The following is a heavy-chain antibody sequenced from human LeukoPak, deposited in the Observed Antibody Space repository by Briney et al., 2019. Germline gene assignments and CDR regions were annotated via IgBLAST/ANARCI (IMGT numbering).Heavy chain of an antibody. J-gene: IGHJ4*02. D-gene: IGHD3-22*01. CDR2: MNPNSGNT. CDR1: GYTFTSYD. V-gene: IGHV1-8*01. CDR3: ARGQYYYDSSGYPTPLDY. Sequence: ASVKVSCKASGYTFTSYDINWVRQATGQGLEWTGWMNPNSGNTGYAQKFQGRVTMTRNTSISTAYMELSSLRSEDTAVYYCARGQYYYDSSGYPTPLDYWGQGTLVTVSS.